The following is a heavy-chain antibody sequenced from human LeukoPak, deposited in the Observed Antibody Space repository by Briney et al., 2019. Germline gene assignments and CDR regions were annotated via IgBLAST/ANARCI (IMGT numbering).Heavy chain of an antibody. J-gene: IGHJ4*02. CDR3: ARGRVGATYY. CDR1: GGSLSSGDYS. D-gene: IGHD1-26*01. Sequence: SETLSLTCTVSGGSLSSGDYSWSWVREPPGKGLEWVGYIYYSGSTYYNPSLTRRVTISAGTSKNQFYLKLSTVTDADTTVYYCARGRVGATYYWGQGTLVTVSS. CDR2: IYYSGST. V-gene: IGHV4-30-4*08.